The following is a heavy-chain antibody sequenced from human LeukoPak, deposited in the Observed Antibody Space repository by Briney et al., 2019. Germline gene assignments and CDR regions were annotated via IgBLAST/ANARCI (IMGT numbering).Heavy chain of an antibody. CDR1: GYSFTSYW. Sequence: GESLKISCKGSGYSFTSYWIGWVRQMPGKGLEWMGIIYPGDSDTRYSPSFQGQVTISADKSINTAYLQLSSLKASDTAMYYCARPIWFGELSYYFDYWGQGTLVTVSS. CDR2: IYPGDSDT. J-gene: IGHJ4*02. V-gene: IGHV5-51*01. CDR3: ARPIWFGELSYYFDY. D-gene: IGHD3-10*01.